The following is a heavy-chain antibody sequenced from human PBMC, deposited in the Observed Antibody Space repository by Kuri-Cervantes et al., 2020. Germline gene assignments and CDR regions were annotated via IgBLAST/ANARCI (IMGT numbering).Heavy chain of an antibody. Sequence: GGSLRLSCAASGFTFSSYGMQWVRQAPGKGLEWVAVISSGGRIQHYADSVKGRFTISRDNSKNTLYLQMNSLRAEDTAVYYCARRPTLASNYYGSGSYYRGALRSVGMDVWGQGTTVTVSS. V-gene: IGHV3-30*03. J-gene: IGHJ6*02. D-gene: IGHD3-10*01. CDR3: ARRPTLASNYYGSGSYYRGALRSVGMDV. CDR1: GFTFSSYG. CDR2: ISSGGRIQ.